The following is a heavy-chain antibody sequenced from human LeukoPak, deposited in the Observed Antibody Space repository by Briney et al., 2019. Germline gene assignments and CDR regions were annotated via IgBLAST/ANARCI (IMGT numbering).Heavy chain of an antibody. J-gene: IGHJ4*02. Sequence: GGSLRLSCAASGFTFSSYAMSWVRQAPGMGLEWVSAISGSGGGTYNADSVKGRFTISRDNSKNTLDLQMSSLRAEDTAIYYCAKDQNSMAPAGIDYWGQGTLVTVSS. V-gene: IGHV3-23*01. D-gene: IGHD6-13*01. CDR3: AKDQNSMAPAGIDY. CDR2: ISGSGGGT. CDR1: GFTFSSYA.